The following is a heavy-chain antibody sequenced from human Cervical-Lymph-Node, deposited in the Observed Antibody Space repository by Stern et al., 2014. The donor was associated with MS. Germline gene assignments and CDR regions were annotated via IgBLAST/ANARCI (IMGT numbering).Heavy chain of an antibody. CDR2: IKQDGSEK. CDR1: GFTFSSYW. CDR3: ARNTQWLDDYYYGMDV. V-gene: IGHV3-7*03. J-gene: IGHJ6*02. D-gene: IGHD6-19*01. Sequence: EVQLVESGGGLVQPGGSLRLSCAASGFTFSSYWMSWVRQAPGKGLERVADIKQDGSEKYYVDSVKGRFTISRDNAKNSLYLQMNSLRAEDTAVYYCARNTQWLDDYYYGMDVWGQGTTVTVSS.